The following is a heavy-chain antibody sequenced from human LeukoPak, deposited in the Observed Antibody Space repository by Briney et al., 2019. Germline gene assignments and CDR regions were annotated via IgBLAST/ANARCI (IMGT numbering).Heavy chain of an antibody. CDR3: ARLYCSGRNCLFDY. D-gene: IGHD2-15*01. CDR1: GGSISSSSTYF. Sequence: PSETLSLTCTVSGGSISSSSTYFWGWIRQPPGKGLEWIGTIYYIGSTYYNPSLRSRVTISVDTSKNQFSLKLSSVTAADTAVYFCARLYCSGRNCLFDYWGQGTLVTVSS. V-gene: IGHV4-39*01. J-gene: IGHJ4*02. CDR2: IYYIGST.